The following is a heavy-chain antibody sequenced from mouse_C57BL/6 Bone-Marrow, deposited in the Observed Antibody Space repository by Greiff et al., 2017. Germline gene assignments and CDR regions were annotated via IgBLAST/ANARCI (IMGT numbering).Heavy chain of an antibody. Sequence: VQLQQSGPELVKPGASVKISCKASGYSFTGYYMHWVKQSSEKSLEWIGEINPSTGGTSYNQKFKGKATLTVDKSSSTAYMQLKSLTSEDSAVYYCARPQAEAMDYWGQGTSVTVSA. V-gene: IGHV1-43*01. D-gene: IGHD3-2*02. CDR1: GYSFTGYY. CDR3: ARPQAEAMDY. CDR2: INPSTGGT. J-gene: IGHJ4*01.